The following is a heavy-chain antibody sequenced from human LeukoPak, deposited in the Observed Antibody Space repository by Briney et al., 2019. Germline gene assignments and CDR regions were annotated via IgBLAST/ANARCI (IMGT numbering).Heavy chain of an antibody. J-gene: IGHJ4*02. CDR3: ARDNGDYVVDY. CDR1: GGSISSGSYY. V-gene: IGHV4-61*02. CDR2: IYTSGST. Sequence: PSQTLSLTCTVSGGSISSGSYYWSWIRQPAGKGLEWIGRIYTSGSTNCNPSLKSRVTISVDTSKNQFSLKLSSVTAADTAVYYCARDNGDYVVDYWGQGTLVTVSS. D-gene: IGHD4-17*01.